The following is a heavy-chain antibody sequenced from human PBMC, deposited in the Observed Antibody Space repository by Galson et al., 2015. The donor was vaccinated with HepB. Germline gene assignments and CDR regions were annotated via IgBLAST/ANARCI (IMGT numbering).Heavy chain of an antibody. CDR1: GYSFTSYW. CDR2: IYPGDSDT. V-gene: IGHV5-51*01. J-gene: IGHJ3*02. D-gene: IGHD6-19*01. Sequence: QSGAEVKKHGESLKISCKGSGYSFTSYWIGWVRQMPGKGLEWMGIIYPGDSDTRYSPSFQGQVTISADKSISTAYLQWSSLKAWDTAMYYCARPRAVAGADDAFDIWGQGTMVTVSS. CDR3: ARPRAVAGADDAFDI.